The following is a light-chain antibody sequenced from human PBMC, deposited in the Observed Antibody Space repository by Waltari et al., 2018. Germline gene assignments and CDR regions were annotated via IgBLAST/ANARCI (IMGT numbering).Light chain of an antibody. CDR1: ISNIGTTG. CDR3: AVWDDSLNGVI. Sequence: QPMLTQPPSVSEAPRQTVTISCSGSISNIGTTGVSWYQQLPGKAPKLLIYYDSVLPSGVSDRFSASKSGTPASLAISGLQSDDEADYYCAVWDDSLNGVIFGGGTRLTVL. V-gene: IGLV1-36*01. J-gene: IGLJ2*01. CDR2: YDS.